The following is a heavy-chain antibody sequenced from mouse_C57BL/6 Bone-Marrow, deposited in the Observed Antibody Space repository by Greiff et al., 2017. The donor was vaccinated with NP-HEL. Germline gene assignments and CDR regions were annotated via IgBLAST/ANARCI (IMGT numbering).Heavy chain of an antibody. Sequence: EVQLQQSGPVLVKHGESVQMLGKDEGERRTEEERNGGKKREGVILVVLGLINPYNGGTSYNQKFKGKATLTVDKSSSTAYMELNSLTSEDSAVYCCANYGSSLWFAYWGQGTLVTVSA. J-gene: IGHJ3*01. D-gene: IGHD1-1*01. V-gene: IGHV1-19*01. CDR3: ANYGSSLWFAY. CDR2: INPYNGGT. CDR1: GERRTEEE.